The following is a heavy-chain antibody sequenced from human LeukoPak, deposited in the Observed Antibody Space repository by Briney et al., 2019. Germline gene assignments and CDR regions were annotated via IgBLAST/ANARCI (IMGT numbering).Heavy chain of an antibody. CDR2: IVVGSGNT. CDR1: GFTFTSSA. V-gene: IGHV1-58*02. Sequence: GASVKVSCKASGFTFTSSAMQWVRQARGQRLEWIGWIVVGSGNTNYAQKFQERVTITRDMSTSTAYMELSSLRSEDTAVYYCAANGYYDILTGYNYWGQGTLVTVSS. CDR3: AANGYYDILTGYNY. D-gene: IGHD3-9*01. J-gene: IGHJ4*02.